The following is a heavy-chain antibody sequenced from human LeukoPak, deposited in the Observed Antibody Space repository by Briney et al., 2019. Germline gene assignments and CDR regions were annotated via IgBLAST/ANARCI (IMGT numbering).Heavy chain of an antibody. J-gene: IGHJ6*02. CDR3: ARGWAAMVPYYYYGMDV. V-gene: IGHV1-69*01. CDR1: GGTFSSYA. D-gene: IGHD5-18*01. CDR2: IIPIFGTA. Sequence: GSSVKVSCTASGGTFSSYAISWVRQAPGQGLEWMGGIIPIFGTANYAQKFQGRVTITADESTSTAYMELSSLRSEDTAVYYCARGWAAMVPYYYYGMDVWGQGTTVTVSS.